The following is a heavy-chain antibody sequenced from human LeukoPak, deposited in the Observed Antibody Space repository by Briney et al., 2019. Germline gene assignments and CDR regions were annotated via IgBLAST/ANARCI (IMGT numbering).Heavy chain of an antibody. CDR2: INPDGSAK. CDR1: GFTFSRSW. D-gene: IGHD2-2*01. J-gene: IGHJ6*02. Sequence: GGSLRLSCAASGFTFSRSWMNWVRQTPGKGLEWVANINPDGSAKSYVDSVKGRFTISRDNARNSLYLQMNSLRAEDTAVYYCATSGCSSTSCPNYGMDVWGQGTTVTVSS. CDR3: ATSGCSSTSCPNYGMDV. V-gene: IGHV3-7*03.